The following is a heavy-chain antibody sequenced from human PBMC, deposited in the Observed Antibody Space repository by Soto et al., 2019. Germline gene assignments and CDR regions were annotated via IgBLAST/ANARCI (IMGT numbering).Heavy chain of an antibody. CDR1: GFICSSFD. Sequence: GGSLRLSCAASGFICSSFDMSWVRQAPGKGLEWVSTILVDGRTFYVDSVEGRFTISRDSSQNTVYLQMNSLTAGATALYYGAKATATDEGAFDSCGQGTMVTVAS. CDR3: AKATATDEGAFDS. D-gene: IGHD1-1*01. CDR2: ILVDGRT. J-gene: IGHJ3*02. V-gene: IGHV3-23*01.